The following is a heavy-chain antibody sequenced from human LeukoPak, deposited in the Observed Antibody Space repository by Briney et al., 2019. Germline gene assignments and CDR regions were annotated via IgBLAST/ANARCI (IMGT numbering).Heavy chain of an antibody. Sequence: PGGSLRLSCAASGFTFSSYSMNWVRQAPGKGLVWVSRINSDGSSTSYADSVKGRFTISRDNAKNTLYLQMDSLRAEDTAVYYCAREGCSSTSCYLFYYYYYGMDVWGQGTTVTVSS. D-gene: IGHD2-2*01. V-gene: IGHV3-74*01. CDR3: AREGCSSTSCYLFYYYYYGMDV. CDR1: GFTFSSYS. J-gene: IGHJ6*02. CDR2: INSDGSST.